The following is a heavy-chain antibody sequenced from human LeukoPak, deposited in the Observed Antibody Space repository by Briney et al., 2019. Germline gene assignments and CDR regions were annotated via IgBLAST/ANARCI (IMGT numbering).Heavy chain of an antibody. Sequence: PSETLSLTCTVSGGSITSGSYHWGWIRQSPGKGLEWIGNTYYTGSAYYRPSLQSRASISVDTSKKEFSLKLTSVTAADTAVYYCARDRDRYAYSFDYWGQGTLVTVSS. V-gene: IGHV4-39*02. CDR1: GGSITSGSYH. CDR3: ARDRDRYAYSFDY. J-gene: IGHJ4*02. CDR2: TYYTGSA. D-gene: IGHD5-24*01.